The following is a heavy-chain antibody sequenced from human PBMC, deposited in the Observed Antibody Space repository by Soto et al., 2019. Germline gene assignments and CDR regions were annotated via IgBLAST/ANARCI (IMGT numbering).Heavy chain of an antibody. Sequence: SETLSLTCSVSGGSIRDYFGTWIRQPPVKGLEWIGYSSSSGTINYNSSLKSRVTISLDTSRNHFSLKLSSVTAADTAVYFCARDRKLVIPGNYYYYGMDVWGQGTTVTVSS. CDR1: GGSIRDYF. V-gene: IGHV4-59*01. CDR2: SSSSGTI. J-gene: IGHJ6*02. D-gene: IGHD3-9*01. CDR3: ARDRKLVIPGNYYYYGMDV.